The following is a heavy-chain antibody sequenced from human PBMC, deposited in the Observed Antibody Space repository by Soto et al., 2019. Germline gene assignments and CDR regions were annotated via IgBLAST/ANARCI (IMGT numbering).Heavy chain of an antibody. CDR2: LSGSGTST. CDR1: VLSFVNYA. J-gene: IGHJ4*02. CDR3: ARYPLGYSISHFFDQ. D-gene: IGHD6-6*01. V-gene: IGHV3-23*01. Sequence: GGSLRLSCAASVLSFVNYAMKWVRHSPGKGLEWVSGLSGSGTSTYYAASAKGRFTISRDNSRDTMFLKMNSLTAVDTAVYFCARYPLGYSISHFFDQWGQGTLVTVSS.